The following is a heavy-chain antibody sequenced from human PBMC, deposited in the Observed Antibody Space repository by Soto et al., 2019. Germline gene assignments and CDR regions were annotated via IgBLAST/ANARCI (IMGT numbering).Heavy chain of an antibody. CDR1: GFALSTSGVG. CDR2: IYWNDDK. Sequence: SGPTLVNPTHPLTLTCTFSGFALSTSGVGVGWIRQPPGKALEWLALIYWNDDKRYSPSLKSRLTITKDTSKNQVALTMPNMPPVDTATYSCAQYCCSYSSTCSGGGNEYYYFDYWGQGTLVTVSS. J-gene: IGHJ4*02. D-gene: IGHD6-13*01. V-gene: IGHV2-5*01. CDR3: AQYCCSYSSTCSGGGNEYYYFDY.